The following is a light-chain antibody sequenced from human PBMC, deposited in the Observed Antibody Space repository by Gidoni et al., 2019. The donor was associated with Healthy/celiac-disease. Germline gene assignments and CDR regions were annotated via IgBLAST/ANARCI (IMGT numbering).Light chain of an antibody. CDR3: QQSYRTPIT. CDR1: QSISSY. CDR2: SAS. Sequence: DIQMTQSPSSLSASVGDRVTISCRGSQSISSYLTWYQQKPGKAPKLLIYSASSLQSGVPSGFIGSGSGTDFTLPISSLQPEDFATYYCQQSYRTPITYGQGTRLEIK. J-gene: IGKJ5*01. V-gene: IGKV1-39*01.